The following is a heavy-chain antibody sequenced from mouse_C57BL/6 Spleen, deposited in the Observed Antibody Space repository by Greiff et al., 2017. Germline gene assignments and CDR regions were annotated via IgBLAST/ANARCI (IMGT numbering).Heavy chain of an antibody. CDR2: INPSHGGT. D-gene: IGHD1-1*01. CDR1: GYTFTSYW. V-gene: IGHV1-53*01. J-gene: IGHJ3*01. CDR3: ASCYSSSHWFAY. Sequence: QVQLQQPGTELVKPGASVKLSCKASGYTFTSYWMHWVKPRPGQGLEWIGNINPSHGGTNYNEKFKGKATLTVDKSSNTAYMQLSSLTSDDSAVYYCASCYSSSHWFAYWGQGTLVTVSA.